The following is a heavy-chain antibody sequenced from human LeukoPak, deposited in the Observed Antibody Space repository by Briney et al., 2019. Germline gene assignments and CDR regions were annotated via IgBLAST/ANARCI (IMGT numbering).Heavy chain of an antibody. CDR1: GFTFSSYA. V-gene: IGHV3-23*01. CDR3: AIRLGSGWYNYFDY. D-gene: IGHD6-19*01. Sequence: GGSLRLSCAASGFTFSSYAMSWVRQAPGKGLEWVSAISGSGGSTYYADSVKGRFTISRDNSKNTLYLQMNSLRAEDTAVYYCAIRLGSGWYNYFDYWGQGTLVTVSS. J-gene: IGHJ4*02. CDR2: ISGSGGST.